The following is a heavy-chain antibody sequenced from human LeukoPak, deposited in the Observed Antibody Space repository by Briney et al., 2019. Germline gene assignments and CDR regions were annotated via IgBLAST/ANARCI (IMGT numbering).Heavy chain of an antibody. D-gene: IGHD6-6*01. CDR3: ARARDGSSSVFDY. J-gene: IGHJ4*02. V-gene: IGHV1-2*06. CDR1: GYTFTGYY. CDR2: INPNSGGT. Sequence: ASVKVSCKASGYTFTGYYMHWVRQAPGQGLEWMGRINPNSGGTNYAQKFQGRVTMTRDTSISTAYMELSSLRSEDTAVYYCARARDGSSSVFDYWGQGTLVTVSS.